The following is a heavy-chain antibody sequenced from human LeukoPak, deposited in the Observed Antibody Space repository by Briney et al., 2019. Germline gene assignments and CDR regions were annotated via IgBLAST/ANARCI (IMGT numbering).Heavy chain of an antibody. CDR3: ARGGPYEYVWGSYRPFDY. D-gene: IGHD3-16*02. CDR1: GYTLTELS. Sequence: GASVKVSCKVSGYTLTELSMHWVRQAPGKGLEWMGGFDPEDGETIYAQKFQGRVTMTRDTSISTAYMELSRLRSDDTAVFYCARGGPYEYVWGSYRPFDYWGQGTLVTVSS. V-gene: IGHV1-24*01. J-gene: IGHJ4*02. CDR2: FDPEDGET.